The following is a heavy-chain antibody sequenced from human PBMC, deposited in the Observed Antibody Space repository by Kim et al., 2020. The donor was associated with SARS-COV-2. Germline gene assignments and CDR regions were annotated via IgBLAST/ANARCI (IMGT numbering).Heavy chain of an antibody. J-gene: IGHJ4*02. Sequence: ASVKVPCKASGYTFATYDISWVRQAPGQGLEWMGWISTSSGRTKYAQTFQGRVTMTTDTSTRTAYMDLRSLRSDDTAVYYCARDTGITADFDYWGQGTLVSVSS. V-gene: IGHV1-18*04. CDR3: ARDTGITADFDY. CDR1: GYTFATYD. CDR2: ISTSSGRT. D-gene: IGHD4-4*01.